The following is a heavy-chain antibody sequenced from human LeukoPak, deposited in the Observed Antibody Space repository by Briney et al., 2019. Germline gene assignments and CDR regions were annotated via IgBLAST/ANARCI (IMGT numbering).Heavy chain of an antibody. CDR3: ARVGPAAAHAFDI. V-gene: IGHV3-21*01. CDR2: ISSSSSYI. Sequence: GGSLRLSCAASGFPFDRYWMSWVRLAPGKGLEWVSSISSSSSYIYYADSVKGRFTISRDNAKNSLYLQMNSLRAEDTAVYYCARVGPAAAHAFDIWGQGTMVTVSS. J-gene: IGHJ3*02. CDR1: GFPFDRYW. D-gene: IGHD2-2*01.